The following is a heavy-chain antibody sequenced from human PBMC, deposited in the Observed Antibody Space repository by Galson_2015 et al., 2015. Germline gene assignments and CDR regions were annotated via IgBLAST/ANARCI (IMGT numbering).Heavy chain of an antibody. V-gene: IGHV3-21*01. CDR3: ARDNQLGLVVVPASD. CDR1: GFTFSSYS. CDR2: ISSSSSYI. Sequence: SLRLSCAASGFTFSSYSMNWVRQAPGKGLEWVSSISSSSSYIYYADSVKGRFTISRDNAKNSLYLQMNSLRAEDTAVYYCARDNQLGLVVVPASDWGQGTLVTVSS. D-gene: IGHD2-2*01. J-gene: IGHJ4*02.